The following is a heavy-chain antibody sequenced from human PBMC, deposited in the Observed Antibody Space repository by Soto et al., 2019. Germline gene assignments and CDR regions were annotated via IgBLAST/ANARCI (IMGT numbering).Heavy chain of an antibody. CDR3: ARSEATALDY. J-gene: IGHJ4*02. Sequence: SETLSLTCAVYGGSFSGYYWTWIRQPPGTGLEWIGEINHSGRTNYNPSLKSRVTISVDRSQNHFSLQLTSVTAADTAVYYCARSEATALDYWGQGTLVTVSS. CDR1: GGSFSGYY. V-gene: IGHV4-34*01. CDR2: INHSGRT.